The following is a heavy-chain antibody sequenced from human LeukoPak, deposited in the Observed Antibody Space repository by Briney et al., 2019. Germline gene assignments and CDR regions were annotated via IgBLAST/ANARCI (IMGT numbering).Heavy chain of an antibody. Sequence: ASVKVSCKASGGTFSSYAISWVRQAPGQGLEWMGGIIPIFGTANYAQKFQGRVTITTDESTSTAYMELSSLRSEDTAVYYCASRSDFWSAFYHYWGQGTLVTVSS. CDR1: GGTFSSYA. D-gene: IGHD3-3*01. V-gene: IGHV1-69*05. CDR3: ASRSDFWSAFYHY. CDR2: IIPIFGTA. J-gene: IGHJ4*02.